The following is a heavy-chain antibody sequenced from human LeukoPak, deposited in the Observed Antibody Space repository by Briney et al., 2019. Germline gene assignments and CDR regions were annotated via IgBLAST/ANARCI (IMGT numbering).Heavy chain of an antibody. CDR3: ARGRGLERYNWFDP. V-gene: IGHV4-61*05. J-gene: IGHJ5*02. CDR1: GGSISSSSYY. D-gene: IGHD1-1*01. CDR2: IYYSGST. Sequence: SETLSLTCTVSGGSISSSSYYWGWIRQPPGKGLEWIGYIYYSGSTNYNPSLKSRVTISVDTSKNQFSLKLSSVTAADTAVYYCARGRGLERYNWFDPWGQGTLVTVSS.